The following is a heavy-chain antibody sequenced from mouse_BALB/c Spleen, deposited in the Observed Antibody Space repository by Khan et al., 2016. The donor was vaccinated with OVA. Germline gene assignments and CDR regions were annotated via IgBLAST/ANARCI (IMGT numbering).Heavy chain of an antibody. CDR3: TQLVRSY. D-gene: IGHD4-1*02. CDR1: GFTFSSDW. Sequence: EVKLEESGGGLVQPGGSMKLSCVASGFTFSSDWMSWVRQSPEKGLEWVAEIRLKSDNYATHYAESVKGKLTISRDDSKSRLYLQMTSLRAEDTGIYYCTQLVRSYWGQGTLVTVSA. CDR2: IRLKSDNYAT. J-gene: IGHJ3*01. V-gene: IGHV6-6*02.